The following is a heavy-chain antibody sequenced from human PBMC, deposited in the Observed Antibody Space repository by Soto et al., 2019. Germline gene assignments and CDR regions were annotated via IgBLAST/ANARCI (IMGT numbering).Heavy chain of an antibody. Sequence: GGSLRLSCAASGFTFSSYGMHWVRQAPGKGLEWVAVIWYDGSNKYYADSVKGRFTISRDNSKNTLYLQMNSLRVEDTAVYYCAKSIAAAGTNYWGQGTLVTAPQ. V-gene: IGHV3-33*06. CDR2: IWYDGSNK. D-gene: IGHD6-13*01. J-gene: IGHJ4*02. CDR3: AKSIAAAGTNY. CDR1: GFTFSSYG.